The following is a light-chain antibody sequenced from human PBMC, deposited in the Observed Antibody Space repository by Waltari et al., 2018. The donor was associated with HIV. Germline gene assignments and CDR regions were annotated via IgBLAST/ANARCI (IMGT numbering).Light chain of an antibody. CDR3: QTWDSNNLI. J-gene: IGLJ2*01. CDR1: ALSERY. CDR2: DDT. V-gene: IGLV3-1*01. Sequence: SYEVTQPRSVSVSPGQTATIPCSGHALSERYVCWYQQKPGQSPVLVMSDDTKRPSGIPARFSGGNSGNTATLTISGTQAMDEADYYCQTWDSNNLIFGGGTKLTV.